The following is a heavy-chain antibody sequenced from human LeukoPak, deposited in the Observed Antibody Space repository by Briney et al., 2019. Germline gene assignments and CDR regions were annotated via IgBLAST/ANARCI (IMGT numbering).Heavy chain of an antibody. Sequence: PGGSLRLSWAASGFTLSTYVMTWVRQAPGKGLEGVSGIRGSGGIKHYAESVRGRLTISRDNSKKTLYMKMESLRAEDTAVYYCAKSLNGAPLSYSYMAVWGKGTTVTASS. CDR2: IRGSGGIK. CDR1: GFTLSTYV. J-gene: IGHJ6*03. CDR3: AKSLNGAPLSYSYMAV. D-gene: IGHD2-8*01. V-gene: IGHV3-23*01.